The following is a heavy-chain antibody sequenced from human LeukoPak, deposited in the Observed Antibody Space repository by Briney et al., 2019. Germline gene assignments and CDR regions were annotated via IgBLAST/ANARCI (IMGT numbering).Heavy chain of an antibody. V-gene: IGHV6-1*01. CDR3: ARGVGRFWSGYEALPMDV. CDR2: TYYRSKWYN. D-gene: IGHD3-3*01. CDR1: GDSVSSNSAA. J-gene: IGHJ6*04. Sequence: SQTLSLTCAISGDSVSSNSAAWNWIRQSPSRGLEWLGRTYYRSKWYNDYAVSVKSRITINPDTSKNQFSLQLNSVTPEDTAVYYCARGVGRFWSGYEALPMDVWGKGTTVTVSS.